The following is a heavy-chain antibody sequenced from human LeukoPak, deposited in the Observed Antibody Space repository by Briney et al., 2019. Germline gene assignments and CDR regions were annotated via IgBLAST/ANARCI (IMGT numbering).Heavy chain of an antibody. V-gene: IGHV3-15*01. CDR2: IKSKTDGETT. D-gene: IGHD3-22*01. J-gene: IGHJ3*02. CDR1: GFTFNTYG. CDR3: TTGLYYYDSSGRCAFDI. Sequence: GGSLRLSCAASGFTFNTYGMHWVRQAPGKGLEWVGRIKSKTDGETTDYAAPVKGRFSISSDDSKNTLYLQMNSLKTEDTAVYYCTTGLYYYDSSGRCAFDIWGRGTMVTASS.